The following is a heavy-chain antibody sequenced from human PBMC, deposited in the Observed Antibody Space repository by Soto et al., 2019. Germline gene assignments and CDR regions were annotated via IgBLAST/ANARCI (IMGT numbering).Heavy chain of an antibody. Sequence: PSETLSLTCTVSSGSITTDYWTWIRQPPGAGLEWVGYMFHSGSPSYNPSLESRLTMSLDTSRNQFSLKLSSVTAADTAVYYCARVKATYNWFFDLGGHGALVTVSS. V-gene: IGHV4-59*01. CDR1: SGSITTDY. CDR2: MFHSGSP. CDR3: ARVKATYNWFFDL. D-gene: IGHD5-12*01. J-gene: IGHJ2*01.